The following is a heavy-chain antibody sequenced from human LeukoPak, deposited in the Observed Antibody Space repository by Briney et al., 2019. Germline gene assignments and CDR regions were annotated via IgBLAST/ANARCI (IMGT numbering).Heavy chain of an antibody. CDR1: GFTFSSYA. CDR3: ARDPRFLEWLEFDY. CDR2: ISYDGSNK. D-gene: IGHD3-3*01. J-gene: IGHJ4*02. Sequence: GGSLRLPCAASGFTFSSYAMHWVRQAPGKGLEWVVVISYDGSNKYYADSVKGRFTISRDNSKNTLYLQMNSLRAEDTAVYYCARDPRFLEWLEFDYWGQGTLVTVSS. V-gene: IGHV3-30*01.